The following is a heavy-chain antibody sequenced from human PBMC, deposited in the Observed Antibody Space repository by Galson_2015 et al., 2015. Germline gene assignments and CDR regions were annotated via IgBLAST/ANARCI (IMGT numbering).Heavy chain of an antibody. J-gene: IGHJ6*02. CDR3: AQGSSTWRYYYYGMDV. Sequence: SLRLSCAASGFTFSSYWMHWVRHAPGKGLVWVSRINSDGSSTSYADSVKGRFTISRDSAKNTLYLQMNSLRAEDTAVYYCAQGSSTWRYYYYGMDVWGQGTTVTVSS. CDR1: GFTFSSYW. D-gene: IGHD6-13*01. V-gene: IGHV3-74*01. CDR2: INSDGSST.